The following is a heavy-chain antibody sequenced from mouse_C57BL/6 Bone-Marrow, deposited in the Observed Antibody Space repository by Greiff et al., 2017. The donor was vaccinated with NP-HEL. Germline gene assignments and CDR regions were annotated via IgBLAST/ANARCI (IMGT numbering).Heavy chain of an antibody. CDR1: GFSLTSYG. Sequence: VQLQQSGPGLVQPSQSLSITCTVSGFSLTSYGVHWVRQSPGKGLEWLGVIWSGGSTDYNAAVISRLSISKDNSKSQVFFKMNSLQADDTAIYYCARPRYDYQAWFAYWGQGTLVTVSA. D-gene: IGHD2-4*01. J-gene: IGHJ3*01. CDR3: ARPRYDYQAWFAY. CDR2: IWSGGST. V-gene: IGHV2-2*01.